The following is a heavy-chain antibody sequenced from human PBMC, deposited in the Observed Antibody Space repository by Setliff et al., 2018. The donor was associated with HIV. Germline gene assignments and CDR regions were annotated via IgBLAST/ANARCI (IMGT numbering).Heavy chain of an antibody. CDR1: GGSISSGSYY. J-gene: IGHJ2*01. Sequence: SSETLSLTCTVSGGSISSGSYYWSWIRQPAGKGLEWIGRIYTSGSTNYNPSLKSRVTISVDTSKNQFSLKLSSVTAADTAVYYCARDYSGNYYGYFDLWGRGTLVTVS. CDR3: ARDYSGNYYGYFDL. CDR2: IYTSGST. D-gene: IGHD1-26*01. V-gene: IGHV4-61*02.